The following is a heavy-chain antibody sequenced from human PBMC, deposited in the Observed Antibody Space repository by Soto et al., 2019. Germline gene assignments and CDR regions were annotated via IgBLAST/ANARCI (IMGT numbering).Heavy chain of an antibody. Sequence: QVQLVQSGAEVRKPGASVTVSCRSSGDSFNDYYIHWVRQAPGQGLEWMGWINPNRGVTKYAQQFPGWVSMTRDTYIRTGYMQLSRLRSDVTAFYYCARASWGSSATLDYYYFYMDFWCTGTTVTVSS. J-gene: IGHJ6*03. V-gene: IGHV1-2*04. D-gene: IGHD3-16*01. CDR1: GDSFNDYY. CDR3: ARASWGSSATLDYYYFYMDF. CDR2: INPNRGVT.